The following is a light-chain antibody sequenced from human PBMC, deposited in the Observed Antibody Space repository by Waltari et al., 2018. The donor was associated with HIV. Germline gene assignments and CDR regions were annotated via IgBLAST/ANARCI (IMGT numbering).Light chain of an antibody. CDR2: EVT. V-gene: IGLV2-14*01. CDR3: TSYTSSSTLAV. J-gene: IGLJ3*02. CDR1: SSDVGGSNY. Sequence: QSALTQPASVSGSLGQSITISCTGTSSDVGGSNYVSWSQHHPGKAPKLMIYEVTNRPSGVSNRFSGSKSGNTASLTISGLQAEDESDYYCTSYTSSSTLAVFGGGTKLTVL.